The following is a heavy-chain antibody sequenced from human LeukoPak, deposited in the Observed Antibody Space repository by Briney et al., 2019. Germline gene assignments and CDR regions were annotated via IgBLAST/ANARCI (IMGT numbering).Heavy chain of an antibody. CDR3: ARGRISRGFYYYYGMDV. CDR2: IYYSGST. V-gene: IGHV4-59*01. CDR1: GGSISSYY. D-gene: IGHD2/OR15-2a*01. J-gene: IGHJ6*02. Sequence: PSETLSLTCTVSGGSISSYYWRWIRQPPGKGLEWIGYIYYSGSTNYNPSLKSRVTISVDTSKNQFSLKLSSVTAADTAVYYCARGRISRGFYYYYGMDVWGQGTTVTVSS.